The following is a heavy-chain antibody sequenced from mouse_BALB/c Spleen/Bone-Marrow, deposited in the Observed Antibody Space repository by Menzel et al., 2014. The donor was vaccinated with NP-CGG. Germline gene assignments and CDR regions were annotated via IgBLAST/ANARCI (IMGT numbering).Heavy chain of an antibody. D-gene: IGHD2-2*01. CDR3: ARSYYGYDRGYYFDY. V-gene: IGHV2-9*02. J-gene: IGHJ2*01. CDR2: IWAGGST. Sequence: VQRVESGPDLVAPSQSLSITCTVSGFSLTSFGIHWVRQPPGKGLEWLGVIWAGGSTNYNSALMSKLSISKDNSKSXVFLKMNSLRTDDTAMYYCARSYYGYDRGYYFDYWGQGTTLTVSS. CDR1: GFSLTSFG.